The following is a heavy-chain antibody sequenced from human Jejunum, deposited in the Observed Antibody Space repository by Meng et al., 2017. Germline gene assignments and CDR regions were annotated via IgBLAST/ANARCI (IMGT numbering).Heavy chain of an antibody. Sequence: SLKISCTASGFTFGEYAMHWVRQVPGKGLEWVSGISWNSGSIAYADSVKGRFTISRDNAKNSLHLHMDSLRPEDMALYYCAKDSKGGDGSGSYFDYWGQGKLVTVSS. V-gene: IGHV3-9*03. J-gene: IGHJ4*02. CDR2: ISWNSGSI. CDR1: GFTFGEYA. D-gene: IGHD3-10*01. CDR3: AKDSKGGDGSGSYFDY.